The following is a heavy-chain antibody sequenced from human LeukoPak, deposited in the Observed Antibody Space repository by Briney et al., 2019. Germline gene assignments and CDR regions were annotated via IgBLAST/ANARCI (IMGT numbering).Heavy chain of an antibody. J-gene: IGHJ3*02. CDR1: GGSISSYY. V-gene: IGHV4-59*08. Sequence: SETLSLTRTVSGGSISSYYWSWIRQPPGKGLEWIGYIYYSGSTNYNPSLKSRVTISVDTSKNQFSLKLSSVTAADTAVYYCARLEMATIRAFDIWGQGTMVTVSS. CDR3: ARLEMATIRAFDI. CDR2: IYYSGST. D-gene: IGHD5-24*01.